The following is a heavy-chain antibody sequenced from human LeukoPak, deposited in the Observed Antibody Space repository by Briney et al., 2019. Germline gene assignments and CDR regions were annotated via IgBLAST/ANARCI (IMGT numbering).Heavy chain of an antibody. J-gene: IGHJ4*02. D-gene: IGHD3-22*01. Sequence: SETLSLTCAVYGGSFSGYYWTWIRQPPGKGLEWIGEINHSGSTNYNPSLKSRVTISVDTSKNQFSLKLSSVTAADTAVYYCASVRIVVVTFDYWGQGTLVTVSS. CDR2: INHSGST. CDR3: ASVRIVVVTFDY. CDR1: GGSFSGYY. V-gene: IGHV4-34*01.